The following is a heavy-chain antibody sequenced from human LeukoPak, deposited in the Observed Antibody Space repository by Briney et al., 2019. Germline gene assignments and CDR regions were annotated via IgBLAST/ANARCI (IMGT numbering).Heavy chain of an antibody. CDR3: ARVSRYCYYAMDV. CDR1: GYTFTGYV. CDR2: INAGNGNT. V-gene: IGHV1-3*01. J-gene: IGHJ6*02. Sequence: ASVKVSCKASGYTFTGYVMHWVRQAPGQRLKWMGWINAGNGNTKYSQKFQGRVTITRDTSASTAYMELSSLRSEDTAIFYCARVSRYCYYAMDVWGQGTTVTVSS.